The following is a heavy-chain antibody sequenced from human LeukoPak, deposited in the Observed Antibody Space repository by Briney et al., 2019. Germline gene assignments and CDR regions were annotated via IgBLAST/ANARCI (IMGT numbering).Heavy chain of an antibody. Sequence: SETLSLTCTVSGGSISSYYWSWIRQPPGKGLEWIGYIYYSGSTNYNPSLKSRVTISVDTSKNQFSLKLSSVIAADTAVYYCASNYYGSGSPDYWGQGNLVTVSS. CDR1: GGSISSYY. V-gene: IGHV4-59*08. J-gene: IGHJ4*02. D-gene: IGHD3-10*01. CDR2: IYYSGST. CDR3: ASNYYGSGSPDY.